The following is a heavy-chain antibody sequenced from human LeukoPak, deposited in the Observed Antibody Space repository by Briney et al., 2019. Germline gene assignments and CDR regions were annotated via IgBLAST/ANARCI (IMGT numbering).Heavy chain of an antibody. J-gene: IGHJ3*02. CDR2: IIHSGST. CDR3: ASTLSGSPLLGHDAFDI. D-gene: IGHD1-26*01. CDR1: GGSFSGYY. Sequence: ASETLSLTCAVYGGSFSGYYWSWIRQPPGKGLEWIGEIIHSGSTNYNPSLKSRVTMSVDTSKNQFSLKLSSVTAADTAVYYCASTLSGSPLLGHDAFDIWGQGTMVTVSS. V-gene: IGHV4-34*10.